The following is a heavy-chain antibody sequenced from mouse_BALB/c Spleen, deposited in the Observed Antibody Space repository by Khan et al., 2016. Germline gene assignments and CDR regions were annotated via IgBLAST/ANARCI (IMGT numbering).Heavy chain of an antibody. CDR1: GYSFTSYY. CDR2: IDPFNGGT. CDR3: AREERLDYYAMDY. V-gene: IGHV1S135*01. Sequence: VPLQQSGPELMKPGASVKISCKASGYSFTSYYMHWVKQSHGKSLEWIGYIDPFNGGTSYNQKFKGKATLTVDKSSSTAYMHLSRLTSEDSAVYYCAREERLDYYAMDYWGHGTSVTVSS. J-gene: IGHJ4*01. D-gene: IGHD2-2*01.